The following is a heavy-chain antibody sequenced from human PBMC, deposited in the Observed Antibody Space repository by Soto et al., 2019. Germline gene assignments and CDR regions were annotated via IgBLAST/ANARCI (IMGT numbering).Heavy chain of an antibody. CDR1: GGSISGSY. J-gene: IGHJ4*02. Sequence: SETLSLTCSVSGGSISGSYWSWIRQSPGKGLEWLGYVYYTRSTNYSPSLRGRVSISVDTSKNEFSLRLSSVTAADTAVYFCARSVAVPGAHLDYWGQGTQVTVSS. CDR3: ARSVAVPGAHLDY. D-gene: IGHD6-19*01. CDR2: VYYTRST. V-gene: IGHV4-59*01.